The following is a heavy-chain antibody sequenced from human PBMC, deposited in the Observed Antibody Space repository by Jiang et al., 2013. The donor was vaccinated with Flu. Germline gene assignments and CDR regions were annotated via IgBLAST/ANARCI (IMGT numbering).Heavy chain of an antibody. CDR2: INPSAGTT. CDR1: GYTFTSYY. CDR3: ASFGWYDESGDDY. J-gene: IGHJ4*02. Sequence: SGAEVKKPGASVKVSCKASGYTFTSYYMHWVRQAPGQGLEWMGIINPSAGTTSYIQKFQGRVTMTRDTSTSTVYMELSSLRSEDTAVYYCASFGWYDESGDDYWGQGTLVTVSS. D-gene: IGHD6-19*01. V-gene: IGHV1-46*01.